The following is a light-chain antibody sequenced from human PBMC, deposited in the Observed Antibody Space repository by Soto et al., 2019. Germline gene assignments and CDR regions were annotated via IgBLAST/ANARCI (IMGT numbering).Light chain of an antibody. V-gene: IGKV3-15*01. CDR2: GAS. J-gene: IGKJ1*01. CDR1: QSVSSN. Sequence: EIGMTQSPATLSVSPGERATLSCRASQSVSSNLAWYQQKPGQAPRLLIYGASTRATGIPARFSGSGSGTEFTLTISSLQSEDFATYYCQQFNNYPRTFGQGTKVDIK. CDR3: QQFNNYPRT.